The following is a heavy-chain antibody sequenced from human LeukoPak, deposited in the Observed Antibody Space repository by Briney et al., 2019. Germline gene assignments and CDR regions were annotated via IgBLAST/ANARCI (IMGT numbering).Heavy chain of an antibody. Sequence: PVGSLRLSCAASGITFSNYAMNWVRRAPGKGLEWVSTISGSGGSAYYVDSVKGRFTISRDNSRNTLYLQMNSLRAEDTAVYYCATNYYDSCRAAPDYWGQGTLVTVSS. V-gene: IGHV3-23*01. CDR2: ISGSGGSA. J-gene: IGHJ4*02. CDR3: ATNYYDSCRAAPDY. D-gene: IGHD3-22*01. CDR1: GITFSNYA.